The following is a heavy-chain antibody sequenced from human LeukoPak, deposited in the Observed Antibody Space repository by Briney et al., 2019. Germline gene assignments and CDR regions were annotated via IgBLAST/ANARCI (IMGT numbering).Heavy chain of an antibody. CDR3: AREVRVGATRYLFDY. CDR2: INSDGSST. Sequence: GGSLRLSCTAPGFTFSSYWMHWVRQAPGKGLVWVSRINSDGSSTSYADSVKGRSTISRDNAKNTLYLQMNSLRAEDTAVYYCAREVRVGATRYLFDYWGQGTLVTVSS. CDR1: GFTFSSYW. V-gene: IGHV3-74*01. J-gene: IGHJ4*02. D-gene: IGHD1-26*01.